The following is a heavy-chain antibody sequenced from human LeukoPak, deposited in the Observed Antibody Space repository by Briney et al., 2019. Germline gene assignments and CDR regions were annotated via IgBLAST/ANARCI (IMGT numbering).Heavy chain of an antibody. V-gene: IGHV4-4*07. J-gene: IGHJ3*02. CDR2: IYTSGST. CDR1: GGSISSYY. CDR3: ASGSSIAAPADAFDI. D-gene: IGHD6-6*01. Sequence: TSETLSLTCTVSGGSISSYYWSWIRQPAGKGLEWIGRIYTSGSTNYNPSLKSRVTISVDTSKTQFSLKLSFVTAADTAVYYCASGSSIAAPADAFDIWGQGTRVTVSS.